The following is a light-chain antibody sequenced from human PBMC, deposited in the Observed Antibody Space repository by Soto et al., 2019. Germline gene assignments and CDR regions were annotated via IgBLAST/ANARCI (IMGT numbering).Light chain of an antibody. CDR2: DVD. Sequence: QSVLTQPDSVSGSPGQSITISCTGTSSDVGGYNFVSWYQHRPGKAPQLIIYDVDDRPSGVSDRFSGSRSGNTASLTISGLQAEDEAKYYCTSYTPSSPVVFGGGTKLTV. CDR1: SSDVGGYNF. CDR3: TSYTPSSPVV. J-gene: IGLJ2*01. V-gene: IGLV2-14*03.